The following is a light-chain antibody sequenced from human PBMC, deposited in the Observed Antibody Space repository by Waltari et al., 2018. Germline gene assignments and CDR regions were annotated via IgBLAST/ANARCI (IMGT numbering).Light chain of an antibody. CDR1: SSNIGRTS. CDR2: TNI. V-gene: IGLV1-44*01. J-gene: IGLJ3*02. Sequence: QSVLTQPPSASGTPGQRVTISCSGSSSNIGRTSVNWYQQFPGTAPKLLIYTNIQRPSGVPDRFSGSKSGTSASLAISGLRSEDEADYYCAAWDDSLTGLWVFGGGTKLTVL. CDR3: AAWDDSLTGLWV.